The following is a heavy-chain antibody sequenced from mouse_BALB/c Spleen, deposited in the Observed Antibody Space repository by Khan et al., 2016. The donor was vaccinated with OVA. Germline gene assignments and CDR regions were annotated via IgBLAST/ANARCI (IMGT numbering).Heavy chain of an antibody. D-gene: IGHD1-1*01. CDR1: GYTFTSYW. CDR3: VNHGSSSAWFTY. Sequence: VQLQESGAELAKPGASVKMSCKASGYTFTSYWMHWVKQRPRQGLEWIGYIDPSTDYTEYNQKFRDKATLTVDKSSTTVYMQLTSLTSEDSAVYYCVNHGSSSAWFTYWGQGTLVTVSA. V-gene: IGHV1-7*01. CDR2: IDPSTDYT. J-gene: IGHJ3*01.